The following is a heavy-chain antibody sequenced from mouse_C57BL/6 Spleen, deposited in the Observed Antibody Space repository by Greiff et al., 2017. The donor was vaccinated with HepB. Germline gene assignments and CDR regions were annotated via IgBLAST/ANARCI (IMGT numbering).Heavy chain of an antibody. Sequence: VQLQQPGAELVRPGSSVKLSCKASGYTFTSYWMHWVKQRPIQGLEWIGNIDPSDSETHYNQKFKDKATLTVDKSSSTAYMQRSSLTSEDSAVYYCARSLTGTWLAYGGQGTLVTVSA. V-gene: IGHV1-52*01. CDR1: GYTFTSYW. D-gene: IGHD4-1*01. J-gene: IGHJ3*01. CDR3: ARSLTGTWLAY. CDR2: IDPSDSET.